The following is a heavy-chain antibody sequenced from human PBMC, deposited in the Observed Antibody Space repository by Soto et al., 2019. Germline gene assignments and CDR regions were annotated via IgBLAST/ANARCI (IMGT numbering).Heavy chain of an antibody. J-gene: IGHJ2*01. V-gene: IGHV1-69*02. Sequence: QVQLVQSGAEVKKPGSSVKVSCKASGGTFSRYTISCVRQAPGQGLEWMGRIIPILGIANDAQKFQGSVTITANKSRSTDYMGLGSVRSADTAVYDWAGRQRYGDYWYFYFVGGGSLVTVAS. CDR3: AGRQRYGDYWYFYF. CDR2: IIPILGIA. D-gene: IGHD4-17*01. CDR1: GGTFSRYT.